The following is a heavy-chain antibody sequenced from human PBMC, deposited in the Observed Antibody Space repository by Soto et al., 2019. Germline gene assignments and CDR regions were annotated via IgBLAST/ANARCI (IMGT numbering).Heavy chain of an antibody. Sequence: EVQLLESGGGLVQPGGSLRLSCAASGFTFSSYAMSWVRQAPGKGLEWVSAIVASGGNTYHVDAVKGRFTISRDNSKNTLYLRMNSLRAEDTAVYYCAKYGCGSPTCPYYFYSFMDVLGKGTTVTVSS. D-gene: IGHD2-21*01. CDR1: GFTFSSYA. J-gene: IGHJ6*03. CDR2: IVASGGNT. V-gene: IGHV3-23*01. CDR3: AKYGCGSPTCPYYFYSFMDV.